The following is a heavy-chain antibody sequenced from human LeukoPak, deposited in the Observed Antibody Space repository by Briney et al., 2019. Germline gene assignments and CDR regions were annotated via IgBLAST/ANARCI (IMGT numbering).Heavy chain of an antibody. CDR3: ARQKRESVSVWGGGCYSDY. V-gene: IGHV3-30*04. CDR1: GFTFSSYA. J-gene: IGHJ4*02. Sequence: TGGSLRLSCAASGFTFSSYAMHWVRQAPGKGLEWVAVISYDGSSKYYADSVKGRFTISRDNSKNTLYLQMKCLRAEDTAVYYCARQKRESVSVWGGGCYSDYWGQGTLVTVSS. CDR2: ISYDGSSK. D-gene: IGHD2-21*02.